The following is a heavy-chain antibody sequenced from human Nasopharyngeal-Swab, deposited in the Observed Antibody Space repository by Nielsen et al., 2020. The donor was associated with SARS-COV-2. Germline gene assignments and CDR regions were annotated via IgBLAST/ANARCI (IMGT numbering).Heavy chain of an antibody. Sequence: WIRQPPGKGLEWIAEINHSGSTNYNPSLKSRVTLSVDTSMNQFSLGLSSVPAADTAVYYCARGLSGIVPAPILGLGPYYYYYYMDVWGKGTTVTVSS. CDR2: INHSGST. J-gene: IGHJ6*03. CDR3: ARGLSGIVPAPILGLGPYYYYYYMDV. D-gene: IGHD2-2*01. V-gene: IGHV4-34*01.